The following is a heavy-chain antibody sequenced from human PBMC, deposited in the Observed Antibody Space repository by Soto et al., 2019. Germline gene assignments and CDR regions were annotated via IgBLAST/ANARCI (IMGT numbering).Heavy chain of an antibody. CDR2: IYYSGST. J-gene: IGHJ6*02. D-gene: IGHD6-13*01. CDR1: GGSISSYY. CDR3: ARDRSRSWYPYYYGMDV. V-gene: IGHV4-59*01. Sequence: QVQLQESGPGLVKPSETLSLTCTVSGGSISSYYWSWIRQPPRQGLAWIGYIYYSGSTNYNPSLQSRVTLSVDTSNNQFSLNLSSVTAADTAVYYCARDRSRSWYPYYYGMDVWCQWTTVTVSS.